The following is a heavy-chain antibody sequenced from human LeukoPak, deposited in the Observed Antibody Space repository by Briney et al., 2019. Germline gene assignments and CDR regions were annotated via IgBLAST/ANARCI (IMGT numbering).Heavy chain of an antibody. Sequence: ASVKVSCKASGYTFTGYYMHWVRQAPGQGLEWMGWINPSSGGTNYAQKFQGRVTMTRDTSISTAYMELSRLRSDDTAVYYCARDLIAVAGIASYYFDYWGQGTLVTVSS. CDR2: INPSSGGT. D-gene: IGHD6-19*01. CDR1: GYTFTGYY. CDR3: ARDLIAVAGIASYYFDY. V-gene: IGHV1-2*02. J-gene: IGHJ4*02.